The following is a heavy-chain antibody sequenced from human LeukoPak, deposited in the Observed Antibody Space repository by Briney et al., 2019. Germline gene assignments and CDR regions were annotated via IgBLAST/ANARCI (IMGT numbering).Heavy chain of an antibody. CDR3: AKGGGRQNAFDI. CDR1: GFTFSSYA. V-gene: IGHV3-23*01. CDR2: ISGIGGST. D-gene: IGHD2-15*01. Sequence: GGSLRLSCAASGFTFSSYAMSWVRQAPGKGLEWVSAISGIGGSTYYADSVKGRFTISRDNSKNTLYLQMNSLRAEDTAVYYCAKGGGRQNAFDIWGQGTMVTVSS. J-gene: IGHJ3*02.